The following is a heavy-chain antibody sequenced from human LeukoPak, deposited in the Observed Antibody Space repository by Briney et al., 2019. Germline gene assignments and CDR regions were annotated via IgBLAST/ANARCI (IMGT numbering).Heavy chain of an antibody. J-gene: IGHJ6*02. V-gene: IGHV3-48*03. D-gene: IGHD4-17*01. CDR3: ARDGDYAYGMDV. Sequence: GGSLRLSCAASGFTFSSYEMNWVRQAPGKGLDWVSYISSSGSTIYYADSVKGQFTISRDNAKNSLYLQMNSLRAEDTAVYYCARDGDYAYGMDVWGQGTTVTVSS. CDR2: ISSSGSTI. CDR1: GFTFSSYE.